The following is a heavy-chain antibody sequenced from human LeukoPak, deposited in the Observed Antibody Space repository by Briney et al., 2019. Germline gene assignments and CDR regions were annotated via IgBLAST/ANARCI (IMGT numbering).Heavy chain of an antibody. Sequence: SETLSLTCTVSGGSISSYYWSWIRQPPGKGLVWIGYVYYSGSTNCNPSLKSRVTISVDTSKNQFSLKLSSVTAADTAVYYCARLPFSSGWGRYYFDYWGQGTLVTVSS. D-gene: IGHD6-19*01. CDR2: VYYSGST. CDR3: ARLPFSSGWGRYYFDY. J-gene: IGHJ4*02. V-gene: IGHV4-59*08. CDR1: GGSISSYY.